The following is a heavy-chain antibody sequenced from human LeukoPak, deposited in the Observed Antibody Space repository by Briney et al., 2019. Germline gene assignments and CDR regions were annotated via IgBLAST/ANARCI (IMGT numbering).Heavy chain of an antibody. V-gene: IGHV4-61*02. CDR3: ARERGVVEYNWNDDPPFDY. Sequence: SETLSLTCTVSGGSISSGSYYWSWIRQPAGKGLEWIGRIYTSGSTNYNPSLKSRVTISVDTSKNQFSLKLSSVTAADTAVYYWARERGVVEYNWNDDPPFDYWGQGTLVTVSS. CDR2: IYTSGST. D-gene: IGHD1-1*01. CDR1: GGSISSGSYY. J-gene: IGHJ4*02.